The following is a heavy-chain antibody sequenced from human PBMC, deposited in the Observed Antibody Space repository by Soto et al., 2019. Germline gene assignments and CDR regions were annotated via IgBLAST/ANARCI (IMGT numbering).Heavy chain of an antibody. CDR2: IYYSGST. J-gene: IGHJ4*02. Sequence: SETLSLTCTVSGGSISSGDYYWSWIRQPPGKGLEWIGYIYYSGSTYYNPSLKSRVTISVDTSKNQFSLKLSSVTAADTAVYYCASAITMIVAGGLFDYWGQGTLVTVSS. V-gene: IGHV4-30-4*01. D-gene: IGHD3-22*01. CDR3: ASAITMIVAGGLFDY. CDR1: GGSISSGDYY.